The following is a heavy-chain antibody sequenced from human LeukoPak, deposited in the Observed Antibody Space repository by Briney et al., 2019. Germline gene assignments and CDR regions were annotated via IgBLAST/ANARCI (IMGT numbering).Heavy chain of an antibody. Sequence: QRWGSLRLSCAASGFTFSSYAMSWVRQAPGKGLEWVSDITGSGGNTYYADSVKGRFTISRDNSKNTLYLQMNSLRAEDTAVYYCAKHPHTAMVTSNFDYWGQGTLVTVSS. D-gene: IGHD5-18*01. CDR3: AKHPHTAMVTSNFDY. V-gene: IGHV3-23*01. J-gene: IGHJ4*02. CDR2: ITGSGGNT. CDR1: GFTFSSYA.